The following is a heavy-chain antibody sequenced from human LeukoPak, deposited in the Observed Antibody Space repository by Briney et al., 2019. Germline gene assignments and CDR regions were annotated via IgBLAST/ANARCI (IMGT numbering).Heavy chain of an antibody. Sequence: SSETLSLTCSVYSGSFSGYYWSWIRQPPGKGLEWIGEINHSGSTNYNPSLKSRVTISVDTSKNQFSLKLSSVTAADTAVYYCARSNAYSSSWPTYNWFDPWGQGTLVTVSS. CDR2: INHSGST. V-gene: IGHV4-34*01. D-gene: IGHD6-13*01. CDR3: ARSNAYSSSWPTYNWFDP. J-gene: IGHJ5*02. CDR1: SGSFSGYY.